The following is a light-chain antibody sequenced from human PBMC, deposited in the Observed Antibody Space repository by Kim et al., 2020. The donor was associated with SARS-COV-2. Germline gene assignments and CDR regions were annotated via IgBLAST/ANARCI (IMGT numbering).Light chain of an antibody. V-gene: IGLV3-1*01. Sequence: SPGQAASITCSGDKLGDKYACWYQQKPGQSPVLVIYQDSKRPSGIPERFSGSNSGNTATLTISGTQAMDEADYYCQAWDSSTYVVFGGGTKLTVL. CDR3: QAWDSSTYVV. J-gene: IGLJ2*01. CDR2: QDS. CDR1: KLGDKY.